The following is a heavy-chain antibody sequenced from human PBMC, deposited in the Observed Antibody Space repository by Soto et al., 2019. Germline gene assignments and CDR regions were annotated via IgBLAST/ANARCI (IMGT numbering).Heavy chain of an antibody. V-gene: IGHV1-69*01. CDR3: ARKPEDDYGDYAYFDY. Sequence: QMQLVQSGAEVKKPGSSVKVSCKASGGTFSSYAISWVRQAPGQGLEWMGGIIPIFGKANYAQKFQGRVTITADESTSTAYMELSSLRSEDTAVYYCARKPEDDYGDYAYFDYWGQGTLVTVSS. CDR1: GGTFSSYA. J-gene: IGHJ4*02. D-gene: IGHD4-17*01. CDR2: IIPIFGKA.